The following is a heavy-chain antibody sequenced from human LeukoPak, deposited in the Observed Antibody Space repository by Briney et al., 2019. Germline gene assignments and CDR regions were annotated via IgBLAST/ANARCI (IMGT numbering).Heavy chain of an antibody. Sequence: GASVKVSCKASGGTFSSYAISWVRQAPGQGLEWMGGIIPIFGTANYAQKFQERVTITRDMSTSTAYMELSSLRSEDTAVYYCAARGYCTNGVCYFGHAFDIWGQGTMVTVSS. CDR3: AARGYCTNGVCYFGHAFDI. J-gene: IGHJ3*02. D-gene: IGHD2-8*01. V-gene: IGHV1-69*05. CDR1: GGTFSSYA. CDR2: IIPIFGTA.